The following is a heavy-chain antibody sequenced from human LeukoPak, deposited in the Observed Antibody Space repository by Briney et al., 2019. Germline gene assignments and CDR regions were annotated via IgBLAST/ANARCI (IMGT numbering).Heavy chain of an antibody. J-gene: IGHJ3*02. D-gene: IGHD3-22*01. CDR1: GGSISSGGYS. CDR3: ARVSYYDSSGYRHDAFDI. V-gene: IGHV4-30-2*01. Sequence: SETLSLTCAVSGGSISSGGYSWSWIRQPPGTGLEWIGYIYHSGSTYYNPSLKSRVTISVDRSKNQFSLKLSSVTAADTAVYYCARVSYYDSSGYRHDAFDIWGQGTMVTVSS. CDR2: IYHSGST.